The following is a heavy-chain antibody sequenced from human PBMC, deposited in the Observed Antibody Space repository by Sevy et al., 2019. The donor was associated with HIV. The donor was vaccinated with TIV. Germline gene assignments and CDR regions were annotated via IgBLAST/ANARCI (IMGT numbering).Heavy chain of an antibody. J-gene: IGHJ3*02. D-gene: IGHD2-2*01. CDR2: IRSKANSYAT. Sequence: GGSLRLSCAASGFTFSGSAMHWVRQASGKGLEWVGRIRSKANSYATAYAASVKGRFTISRDDSKNTAYLQMNSLKPEDTAVYYCTRQGDIVLVPAAIRGAFDIWGQGTMVTVSS. CDR1: GFTFSGSA. V-gene: IGHV3-73*01. CDR3: TRQGDIVLVPAAIRGAFDI.